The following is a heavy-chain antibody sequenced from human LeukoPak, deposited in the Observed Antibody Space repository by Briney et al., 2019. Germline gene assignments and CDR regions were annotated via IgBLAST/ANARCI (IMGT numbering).Heavy chain of an antibody. CDR1: MFTFSSYS. V-gene: IGHV3-21*01. Sequence: PGGSLRLSCAASMFTFSSYSMNWVRQAPGKGLEWVSSISSSSSYIYYADSVKGRFTISRDNAKNSLYLQMNSLRAEDTAVYYCARDGDYSSGRRYWGQGTLVTVSS. CDR3: ARDGDYSSGRRY. CDR2: ISSSSSYI. J-gene: IGHJ4*02. D-gene: IGHD6-19*01.